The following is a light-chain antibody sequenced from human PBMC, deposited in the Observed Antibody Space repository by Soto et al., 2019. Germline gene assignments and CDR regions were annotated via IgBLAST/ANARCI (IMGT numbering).Light chain of an antibody. J-gene: IGLJ1*01. CDR2: DVS. V-gene: IGLV2-14*01. CDR3: SSYTSSTTYV. Sequence: QSVLTQPASVSGSPGQSITISCTGTSSDVGGYKYVSWCQHHPGKGPKLMLYDVSNRPSGVSNRFSGSKSGNTASLTISGLQAEDEADYYCSSYTSSTTYVFGTGTKLTVL. CDR1: SSDVGGYKY.